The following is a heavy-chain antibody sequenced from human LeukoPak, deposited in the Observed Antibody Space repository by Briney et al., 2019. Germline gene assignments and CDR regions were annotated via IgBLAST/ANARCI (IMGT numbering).Heavy chain of an antibody. V-gene: IGHV1-2*02. D-gene: IGHD5-18*01. Sequence: ASVKVSCKASGYTFTGYYMHWVRQAPGQGLEWMGWINPNSGGTNYAQKFQGRVTMTRDTSISTAYMELSRLRSDDTAVYYCARGPLGIQLWFVGRDAFDIWGQGTMVTVSS. CDR3: ARGPLGIQLWFVGRDAFDI. CDR2: INPNSGGT. J-gene: IGHJ3*02. CDR1: GYTFTGYY.